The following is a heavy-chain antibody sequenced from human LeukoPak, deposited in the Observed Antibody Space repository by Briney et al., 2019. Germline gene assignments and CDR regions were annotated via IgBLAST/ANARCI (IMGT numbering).Heavy chain of an antibody. D-gene: IGHD3-10*01. CDR3: AREKGRGVISPYFDY. CDR1: EVIVRSNY. CDR2: IYSDGTT. J-gene: IGHJ4*02. V-gene: IGHV3-53*01. Sequence: GGSLRLSCAASEVIVRSNYMSWVRQAPGKGLEWVAVIYSDGTTNYADSVRGRFTISRDNSRNTLYLQMNSLRPEDTAVYYCAREKGRGVISPYFDYWGQGTPVTVSS.